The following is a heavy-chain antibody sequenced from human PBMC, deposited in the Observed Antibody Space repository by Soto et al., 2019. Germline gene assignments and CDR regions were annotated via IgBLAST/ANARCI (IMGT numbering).Heavy chain of an antibody. J-gene: IGHJ5*02. V-gene: IGHV4-31*03. CDR1: GGSISTGDYY. Sequence: PSETLSLTCTVSGGSISTGDYYWSWIRQHPGKGLEWIGYMYYSGSTYYNPSLKNRVTISLDTSKNQFSLKLSSVTAADTAVYYCARTRYGGTKWFDPWGQGTLVTVSS. D-gene: IGHD2-15*01. CDR2: MYYSGST. CDR3: ARTRYGGTKWFDP.